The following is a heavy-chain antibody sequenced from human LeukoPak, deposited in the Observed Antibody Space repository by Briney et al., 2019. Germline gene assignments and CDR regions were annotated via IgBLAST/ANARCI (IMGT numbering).Heavy chain of an antibody. J-gene: IGHJ2*01. CDR1: GYSISSGYY. D-gene: IGHD4-17*01. Sequence: SETLSLTCTVSGYSISSGYYWGWIRQPPGKGLEWIGSIYHSGSTYYNPSLKSRVTISVDTSKNQFSLKLSSVTAADTAVYYCARPMTTVRERWYFDLWGRGTLVTVSS. CDR2: IYHSGST. CDR3: ARPMTTVRERWYFDL. V-gene: IGHV4-38-2*02.